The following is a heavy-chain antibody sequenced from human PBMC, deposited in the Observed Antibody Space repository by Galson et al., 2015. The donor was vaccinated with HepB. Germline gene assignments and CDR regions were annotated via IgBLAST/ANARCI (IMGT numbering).Heavy chain of an antibody. D-gene: IGHD4-17*01. CDR2: ISSSSSTI. J-gene: IGHJ5*02. V-gene: IGHV3-48*01. CDR3: ARGDYGDYVSPRWFDP. CDR1: GFTFSSYS. Sequence: SLRLSCAASGFTFSSYSMNWVRQAPGKGLEWVSYISSSSSTIYYADSVKGRFTISRDNAKNSLYLQMNSLRAEDTAVYYCARGDYGDYVSPRWFDPWGQGTLVTVSS.